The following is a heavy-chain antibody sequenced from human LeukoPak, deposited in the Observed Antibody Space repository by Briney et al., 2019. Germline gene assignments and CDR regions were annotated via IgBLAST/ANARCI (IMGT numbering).Heavy chain of an antibody. V-gene: IGHV4-38-2*02. CDR1: GYSISSGYY. CDR2: TYHSGST. J-gene: IGHJ4*02. Sequence: SETLXXTCTVSGYSISSGYYWGWIRQPPGKGLEWIGSTYHSGSTYYNPSLKSRVTITVDTSKNQLSLKLSSVTAADTAVYYXAKXSYSIFXYWGQGTLVTVSS. D-gene: IGHD5-18*01. CDR3: AKXSYSIFXY.